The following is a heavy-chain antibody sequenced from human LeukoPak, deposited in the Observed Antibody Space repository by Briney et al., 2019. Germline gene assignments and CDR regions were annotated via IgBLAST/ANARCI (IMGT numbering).Heavy chain of an antibody. CDR2: IYYSGST. J-gene: IGHJ3*02. V-gene: IGHV4-39*01. CDR3: ARHRETYYYDSSGYYYGFGAFDI. Sequence: SETLSLTCTVSGGSISSSSYYWGWIRQPPGKGLEWIGSIYYSGSTYYNPSLKSRVTISVDTSKNQFSLNLSSVTAADTAVYYCARHRETYYYDSSGYYYGFGAFDIWGQGTMVTVSS. D-gene: IGHD3-22*01. CDR1: GGSISSSSYY.